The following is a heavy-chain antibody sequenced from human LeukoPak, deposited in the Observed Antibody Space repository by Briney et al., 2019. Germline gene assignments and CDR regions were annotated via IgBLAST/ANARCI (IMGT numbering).Heavy chain of an antibody. CDR3: ASSAILGSQKYYYYGMDV. Sequence: HTGGSLRLSCAASGFTFSSYSMNWVRQAPGKGLEWVSYISSSSSTIYYADSVKGRFTISRDNAKNSLYLQMNSLRAEDTAVYYCASSAILGSQKYYYYGMDVWGQGTTVTVSS. D-gene: IGHD3-3*02. J-gene: IGHJ6*02. CDR2: ISSSSSTI. V-gene: IGHV3-48*01. CDR1: GFTFSSYS.